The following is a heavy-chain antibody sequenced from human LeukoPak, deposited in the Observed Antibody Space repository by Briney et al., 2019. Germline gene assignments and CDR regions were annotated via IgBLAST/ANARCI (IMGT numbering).Heavy chain of an antibody. V-gene: IGHV3-30*18. D-gene: IGHD3-22*01. Sequence: GGSLRLSCAASGFSFSSYGMHWVRQAPGKGLEWVAVISYDGSNKYYADSVKGRFTISRDNSKNTLYLQMNSLRAEDTAVYYCAKDLSYYDSSGYYYGAEYFQHWGQGTLVTVSS. CDR3: AKDLSYYDSSGYYYGAEYFQH. CDR1: GFSFSSYG. CDR2: ISYDGSNK. J-gene: IGHJ1*01.